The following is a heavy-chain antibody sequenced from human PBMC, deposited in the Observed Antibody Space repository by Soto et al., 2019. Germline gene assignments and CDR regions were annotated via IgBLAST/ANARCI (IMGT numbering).Heavy chain of an antibody. CDR1: GYTFTSYA. V-gene: IGHV1-3*01. CDR2: INAGNGNT. J-gene: IGHJ4*02. D-gene: IGHD2-15*01. CDR3: ARGVARDLNDY. Sequence: ASVKVSCKAPGYTFTSYAMHWVRQAPGQRLEWMGWINAGNGNTKYSQKFQGRVTITRDTSASTAYMELSSLRSEDTAVYYCARGVARDLNDYWGQGTLVTVSS.